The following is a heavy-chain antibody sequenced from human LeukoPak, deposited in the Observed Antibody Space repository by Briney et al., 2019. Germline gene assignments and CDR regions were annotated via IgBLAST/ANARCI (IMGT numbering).Heavy chain of an antibody. CDR3: AKSPVPNYYYYGMDV. CDR2: ISYDGSNK. J-gene: IGHJ6*02. D-gene: IGHD3-10*01. Sequence: GGSLRLSCAASGFTFSSYGMHWVRQAPGKGLEWVAVISYDGSNKYYADSVKGRFTISRDNSKNTLYLQMNSLRAEDTAVYYCAKSPVPNYYYYGMDVWGQGTTVTVSS. CDR1: GFTFSSYG. V-gene: IGHV3-30*18.